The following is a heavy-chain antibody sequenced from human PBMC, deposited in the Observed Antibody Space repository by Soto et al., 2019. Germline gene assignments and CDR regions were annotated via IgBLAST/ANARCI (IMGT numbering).Heavy chain of an antibody. J-gene: IGHJ6*02. V-gene: IGHV3-21*01. CDR1: GFTFHTYT. Sequence: EVQLAESGGGLVKPGGSLRLSCAASGFTFHTYTMNWVRQAPGKGLEWVSSISSRSSYIYYADSVKGRFTISRDDARNSLYLQMSGLRVEDTAVYYCARAEVSRPNTYRGLDVWGQGTTVTVSS. CDR2: ISSRSSYI. CDR3: ARAEVSRPNTYRGLDV.